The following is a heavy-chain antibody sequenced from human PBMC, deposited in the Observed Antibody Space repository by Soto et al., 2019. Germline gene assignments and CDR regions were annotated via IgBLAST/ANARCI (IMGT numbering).Heavy chain of an antibody. CDR1: GGSISSRYSW. J-gene: IGHJ4*02. V-gene: IGHV4-39*01. Sequence: QLQLQESGPGLVKPSETLSLTCSVSGGSISSRYSWWAWIRQPPGKGLEWIGDAYYSGSSYYTPSLKSRVAISVDTSKYQFSLKLNSVTAADTAVYFCARHPRDDYNYGGSGIFDYWGQGTLVSVSS. D-gene: IGHD4-4*01. CDR2: AYYSGSS. CDR3: ARHPRDDYNYGGSGIFDY.